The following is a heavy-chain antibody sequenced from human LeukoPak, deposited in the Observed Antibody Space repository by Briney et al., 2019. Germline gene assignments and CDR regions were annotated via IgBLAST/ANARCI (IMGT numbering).Heavy chain of an antibody. J-gene: IGHJ3*02. D-gene: IGHD3-3*02. CDR3: AKNIFAVADAFDI. CDR1: GFTFSSYA. CDR2: ISYDGSNK. Sequence: GGSLRLSCAASGFTFSSYAMHWVRQAPGKGLEWVAVISYDGSNKYYADSVKGRFTISRDNSKNTLYLQMNSLRAEDTAVYYCAKNIFAVADAFDIWGQGTMVTVSS. V-gene: IGHV3-30-3*02.